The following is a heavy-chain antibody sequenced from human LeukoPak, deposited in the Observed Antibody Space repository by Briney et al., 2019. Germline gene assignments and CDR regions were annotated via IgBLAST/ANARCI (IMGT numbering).Heavy chain of an antibody. CDR1: GFIFTSYF. J-gene: IGHJ4*02. CDR3: ATDRGWRTSGYYLYYFEY. CDR2: IKHDGSEK. D-gene: IGHD3-3*01. Sequence: GGSLRLSCAASGFIFTSYFMSWVRQAPGKGLEWVASIKHDGSEKYYVDSVRGRFTISRDNTMNSPYLQMSSLRAEDTAVYYCATDRGWRTSGYYLYYFEYWGQGTLVTLSS. V-gene: IGHV3-7*01.